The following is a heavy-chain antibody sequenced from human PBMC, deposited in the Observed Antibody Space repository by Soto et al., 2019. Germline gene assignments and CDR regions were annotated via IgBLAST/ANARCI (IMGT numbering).Heavy chain of an antibody. CDR3: ARDGIYYDSSGYYSPYYFDY. CDR2: ISSSSSYT. J-gene: IGHJ4*02. D-gene: IGHD3-22*01. Sequence: PGGSLRLSCAASGFTFSDYYMSWIRQAPGKGLEWVSYISSSSSYTNYADSVKGRFTISRDNAKNSLYLQMSSLRAEDTAVYYCARDGIYYDSSGYYSPYYFDYWGQGTLVTVSS. V-gene: IGHV3-11*06. CDR1: GFTFSDYY.